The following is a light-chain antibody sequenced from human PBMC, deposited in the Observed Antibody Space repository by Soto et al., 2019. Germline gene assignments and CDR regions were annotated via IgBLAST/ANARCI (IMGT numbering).Light chain of an antibody. Sequence: DIQMTPSPSTLSASVGDRVTITCRASQTISSWLAWYQQKPGMAPKLLIYKASSLQSGVPSRFSGSGSGTEFTLTISSLQPDDFATYYCQQYSRCSAFGQGTKVELK. V-gene: IGKV1-5*03. CDR1: QTISSW. J-gene: IGKJ1*01. CDR3: QQYSRCSA. CDR2: KAS.